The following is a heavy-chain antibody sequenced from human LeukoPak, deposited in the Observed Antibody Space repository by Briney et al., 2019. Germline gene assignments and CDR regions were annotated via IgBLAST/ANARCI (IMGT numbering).Heavy chain of an antibody. Sequence: PGGSLRLSCAASGFTFSSYAMHWVRQAPGKGLGRVAVISYDGSNKYYADSVKGRFTISRDNSKNTLYLQMNSLRAEDTAVYYCARSPRNYDFWSGYFDYWGQGTLVTVSS. J-gene: IGHJ4*02. V-gene: IGHV3-30-3*01. D-gene: IGHD3-3*01. CDR3: ARSPRNYDFWSGYFDY. CDR2: ISYDGSNK. CDR1: GFTFSSYA.